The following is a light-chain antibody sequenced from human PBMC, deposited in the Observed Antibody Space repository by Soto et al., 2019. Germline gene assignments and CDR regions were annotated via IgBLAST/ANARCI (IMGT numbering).Light chain of an antibody. CDR1: SSDGGGYNY. J-gene: IGLJ3*02. CDR3: SSYTTSNTLVV. Sequence: QSVLTQPASVSGCPGQSITICCTGTSSDGGGYNYVSWYQQHPGKAPKVMSYEVSHRPSGVSDRFSGSKSGNTASLTISGLQAEDEADYYCSSYTTSNTLVVFGGGTK. CDR2: EVS. V-gene: IGLV2-14*01.